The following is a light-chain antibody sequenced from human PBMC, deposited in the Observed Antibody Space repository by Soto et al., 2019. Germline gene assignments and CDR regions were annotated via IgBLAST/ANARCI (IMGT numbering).Light chain of an antibody. J-gene: IGKJ1*01. V-gene: IGKV3-20*01. CDR2: GAS. CDR3: QQYGSSPPT. CDR1: QSVSTNY. Sequence: NVWTQSPGTLSLSPGERATLSCRASQSVSTNYLAWYQRKPGQAPRLLIYGASSRATGIPDRFSGSGSGTDFTLTITRLEPEDFAVYYCQQYGSSPPTFGQGTKVEIK.